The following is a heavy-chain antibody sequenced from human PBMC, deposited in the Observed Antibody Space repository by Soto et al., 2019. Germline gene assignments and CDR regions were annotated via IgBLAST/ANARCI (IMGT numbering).Heavy chain of an antibody. CDR3: ARDAFEIYYKFGLDV. Sequence: GGSLRLSCAASGFSFSDYEMNWVRQTPGKGLEWLSYISSSGGTIKYADSVKGRFTISRDNAKNSLYLQMHGLRADDTAVYYCARDAFEIYYKFGLDVWGQGTPVTVS. CDR2: ISSSGGTI. D-gene: IGHD3-10*01. J-gene: IGHJ6*02. CDR1: GFSFSDYE. V-gene: IGHV3-48*03.